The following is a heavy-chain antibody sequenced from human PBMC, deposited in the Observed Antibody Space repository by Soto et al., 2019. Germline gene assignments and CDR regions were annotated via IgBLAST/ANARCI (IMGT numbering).Heavy chain of an antibody. CDR2: IKSKTDGGTT. V-gene: IGHV3-15*01. D-gene: IGHD4-17*01. CDR3: ARGGDYGDFPEPFDY. CDR1: GFTFSNAL. Sequence: PGGSLRLSCAASGFTFSNALMSWIRQAPGKGLEWVGRIKSKTDGGTTDYAAPVKGRFTISRDDSKNTLYLQMNSLKTDDTAVYYCARGGDYGDFPEPFDYWGQGTLVTV. J-gene: IGHJ4*02.